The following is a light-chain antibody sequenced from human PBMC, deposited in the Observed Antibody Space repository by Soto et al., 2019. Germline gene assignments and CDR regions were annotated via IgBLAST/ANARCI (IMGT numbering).Light chain of an antibody. Sequence: EIVLTQSPATLSLSPGERATLSCRASQSVSSYLAWYQQKPGQAPRLLIYDASNRATGIPARFSGSGSGTDFTLTISSLQPEDFATYYCQQSYSTWGTFGQGTKLEIK. V-gene: IGKV3-11*01. CDR1: QSVSSY. CDR3: QQSYSTWGT. J-gene: IGKJ2*01. CDR2: DAS.